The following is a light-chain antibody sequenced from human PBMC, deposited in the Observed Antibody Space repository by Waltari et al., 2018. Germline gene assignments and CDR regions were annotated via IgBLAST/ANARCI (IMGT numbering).Light chain of an antibody. Sequence: DIQMTQSPSTLSASVGDRVTITCRASPSISSWLAWYQQKPGKAPNLLIYDASSLESGVPSRFSGSGSGTEFTLTISSLQPDDFATYYCQQYNNYFPYTFGQGTKLEIK. CDR2: DAS. CDR1: PSISSW. V-gene: IGKV1-5*01. CDR3: QQYNNYFPYT. J-gene: IGKJ2*01.